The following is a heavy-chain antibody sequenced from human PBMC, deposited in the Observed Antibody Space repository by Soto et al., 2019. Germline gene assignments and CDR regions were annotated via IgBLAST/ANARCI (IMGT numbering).Heavy chain of an antibody. CDR3: ASGDSSYTGDH. CDR2: TIPIIGTT. CDR1: GDTLSTHG. D-gene: IGHD3-16*02. Sequence: QVQLVQSGAEVQKPGSSVKVSCKASGDTLSTHGISWVRQAPGQGLEWMGGTIPIIGTTDYAEKFQGRVTITADESTTTAYMELSSLRPDDRAGYYCASGDSSYTGDHWGQGTLVTVSS. J-gene: IGHJ4*02. V-gene: IGHV1-69*01.